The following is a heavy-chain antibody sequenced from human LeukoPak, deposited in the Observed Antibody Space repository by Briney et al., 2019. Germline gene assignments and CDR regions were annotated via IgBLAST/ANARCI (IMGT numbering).Heavy chain of an antibody. D-gene: IGHD3-22*01. J-gene: IGHJ5*02. CDR2: VIPILGIA. V-gene: IGHV1-69*02. CDR3: ARGSDSSGPGFDP. Sequence: SVKVSCKASGGTFSSYTISWVRQAPGQGLEWMGRVIPILGIANYAQKFQGRVTITADKSTSTAYMELSSLRSEDTAVYYCARGSDSSGPGFDPWGQGTLVTVSS. CDR1: GGTFSSYT.